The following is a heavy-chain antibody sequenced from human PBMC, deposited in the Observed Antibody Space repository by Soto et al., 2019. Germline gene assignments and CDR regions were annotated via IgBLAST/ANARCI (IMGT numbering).Heavy chain of an antibody. D-gene: IGHD3-3*02. Sequence: PSETMAITCAVSGSSINSRGDYWGWIRQPPGKGLEWIGSMFYGVSTYYNPSLKSRVTVSVDTSKNQFSLNLRSVTAADTAVYYCARLPSRHLVDYWGQGTLVTVSS. CDR3: ARLPSRHLVDY. V-gene: IGHV4-39*01. J-gene: IGHJ4*02. CDR1: GSSINSRGDY. CDR2: MFYGVST.